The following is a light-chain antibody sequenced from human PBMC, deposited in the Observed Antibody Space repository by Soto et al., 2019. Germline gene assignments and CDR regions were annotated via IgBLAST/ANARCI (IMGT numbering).Light chain of an antibody. Sequence: ALTQPPSVSGAPGQRVTISCTGSSSNIGAGYDVHWYQQLPGTAPKLLIYGNSNRPSGVPDRFSGSKSGTSASLAITGLQAEDEADYYCQSYDSSLSGSYVFGTGTKVTV. CDR3: QSYDSSLSGSYV. CDR1: SSNIGAGYD. V-gene: IGLV1-40*01. J-gene: IGLJ1*01. CDR2: GNS.